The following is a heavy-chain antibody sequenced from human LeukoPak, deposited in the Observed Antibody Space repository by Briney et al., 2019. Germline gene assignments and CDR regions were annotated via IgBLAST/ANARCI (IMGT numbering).Heavy chain of an antibody. D-gene: IGHD6-6*01. CDR1: GFTFSSYS. V-gene: IGHV3-48*01. J-gene: IGHJ3*02. Sequence: GGSLRLSCAASGFTFSSYSMNWVRQAPGKGLEWVSYISSSSSTIYYADSVKGRFTISRDSAKNSLYLQMNSLRAEDTAVYYCARDWSSSSDGDAFDIWGQGTMVTVSS. CDR3: ARDWSSSSDGDAFDI. CDR2: ISSSSSTI.